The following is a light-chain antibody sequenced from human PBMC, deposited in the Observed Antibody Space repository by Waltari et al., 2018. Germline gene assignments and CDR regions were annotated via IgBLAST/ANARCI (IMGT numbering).Light chain of an antibody. CDR3: SSYAGNNIWV. V-gene: IGLV2-8*01. CDR2: DVT. J-gene: IGLJ2*01. Sequence: QSALTQPPSASGSPGQSVPIPCPGTSSDVGFYDYVSWFQQHPGKAPKLMIYDVTKRPSGVPDRFSGSKSGDTASLTVSGLQPEDEADYYCSSYAGNNIWVFGGGTKLTVL. CDR1: SSDVGFYDY.